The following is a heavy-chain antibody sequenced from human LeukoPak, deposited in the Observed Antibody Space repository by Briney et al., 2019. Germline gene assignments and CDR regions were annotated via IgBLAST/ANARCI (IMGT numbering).Heavy chain of an antibody. CDR2: ISGSGGST. D-gene: IGHD3-3*01. CDR1: GFTFSSYA. J-gene: IGHJ4*02. Sequence: GGSLRLSCAASGFTFSSYAMSWVRQAPGKGLEWVSAISGSGGSTYYADSVKGRFTISRDNSKNTLYLQMNSLRAEDTAVYYCARDPRQGDDFWSGYYTLGSFDYWGQGTLVTVSS. V-gene: IGHV3-23*01. CDR3: ARDPRQGDDFWSGYYTLGSFDY.